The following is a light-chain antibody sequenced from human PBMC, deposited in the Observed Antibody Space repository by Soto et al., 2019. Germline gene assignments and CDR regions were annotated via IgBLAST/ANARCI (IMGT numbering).Light chain of an antibody. Sequence: DIQMTQSPSTLSASVGDRVTITCRASQSISSWLAWYQQKPGKAPKLLIYKASSLESGVPSRFSGSGSGTEFTLTISSLQPDDFVTYFCHQYDTYSFGQGTKVDIK. CDR2: KAS. CDR3: HQYDTYS. CDR1: QSISSW. J-gene: IGKJ1*01. V-gene: IGKV1-5*03.